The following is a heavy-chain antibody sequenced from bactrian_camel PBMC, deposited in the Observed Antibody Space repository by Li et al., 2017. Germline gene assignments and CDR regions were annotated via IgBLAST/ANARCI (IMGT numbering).Heavy chain of an antibody. D-gene: IGHD5*01. V-gene: IGHV3S53*01. CDR3: LTDGF. Sequence: HVQLVESGGGSVQAGGSLRLSCAASGLTDSHNCMGWFRQAPGKKRERVARIDSDGAIRYADSVKGRFTISRDNADNTVYLQMNSLKSEDTAVYYCLTDGFWGQGTQVTVS. CDR1: GLTDSHNC. CDR2: IDSDGAI. J-gene: IGHJ4*01.